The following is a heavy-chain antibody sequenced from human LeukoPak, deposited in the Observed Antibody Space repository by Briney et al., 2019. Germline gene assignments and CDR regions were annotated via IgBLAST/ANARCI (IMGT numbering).Heavy chain of an antibody. D-gene: IGHD5-18*01. CDR1: GFTFSSYG. Sequence: GGSLRLSCAASGFTFSSYGMHWVRQAPGKGLEWVAVISYDGSNKYYADSVKGRFTISRDNSKNTLYLQMNSLRAEDTAVYYCARSGLGIQLPRYWGQGTLVTVSS. CDR3: ARSGLGIQLPRY. CDR2: ISYDGSNK. V-gene: IGHV3-30*03. J-gene: IGHJ4*02.